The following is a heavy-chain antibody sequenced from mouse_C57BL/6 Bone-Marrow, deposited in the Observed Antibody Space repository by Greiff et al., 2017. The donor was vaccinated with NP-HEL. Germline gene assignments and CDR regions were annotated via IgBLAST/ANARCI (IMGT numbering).Heavy chain of an antibody. CDR1: GYAFSSSW. CDR2: IYPGDGDT. J-gene: IGHJ2*01. CDR3: ARAHYGSSYYFDY. Sequence: VMLVESGPELVKPGASVKISCKASGYAFSSSWMNWVKQRPGKGLEWIGRIYPGDGDTNYNGKFKGKATLTADKSSSTAYMQLSSLTSEDSAVYFCARAHYGSSYYFDYWGQGTTLTVSS. V-gene: IGHV1-82*01. D-gene: IGHD1-1*01.